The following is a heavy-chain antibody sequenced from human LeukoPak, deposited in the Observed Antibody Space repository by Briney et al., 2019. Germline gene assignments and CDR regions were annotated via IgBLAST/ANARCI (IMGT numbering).Heavy chain of an antibody. D-gene: IGHD2-15*01. CDR1: GYTFTSYY. V-gene: IGHV1-46*01. CDR3: ARDARPRVVVAAATSESWFDP. J-gene: IGHJ5*02. Sequence: ASVKVSCKASGYTFTSYYMHWVRQAPGQGLEWMGIINPSGGSTSYAQKFQGRVTMTRDMSTSTVYMELSSLRSEDTAVYYCARDARPRVVVAAATSESWFDPWGQGTLVTVSS. CDR2: INPSGGST.